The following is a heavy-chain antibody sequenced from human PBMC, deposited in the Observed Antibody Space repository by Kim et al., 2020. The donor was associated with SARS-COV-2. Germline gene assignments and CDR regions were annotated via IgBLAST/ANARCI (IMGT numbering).Heavy chain of an antibody. CDR1: GFTFSDYW. CDR2: ISPDETRT. CDR3: GRDLFGLRDY. D-gene: IGHD3-10*01. J-gene: IGHJ4*02. Sequence: GGSLRLSCAASGFTFSDYWMHWVRHAPGKGLMWVSHISPDETRTNYADSLKGRFTISRDNAKNTLYLQMNSLTADDTAVDYCGRDLFGLRDYWGQGTLVT. V-gene: IGHV3-74*01.